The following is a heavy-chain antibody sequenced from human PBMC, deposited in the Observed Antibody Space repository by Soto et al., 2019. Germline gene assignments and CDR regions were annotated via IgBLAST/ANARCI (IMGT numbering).Heavy chain of an antibody. CDR2: ISGSGGST. J-gene: IGHJ4*02. D-gene: IGHD3-22*01. V-gene: IGHV3-23*01. CDR3: AKDQWSDSSGYYPSIFDY. Sequence: GGSLRLSCAASGFTFSAYAMSWVRQAPGKGLEWVSAISGSGGSTYYADSVKGRFTISRDNSKNTLYLQMNSLRAEDTAVYYCAKDQWSDSSGYYPSIFDYWGQGTLVTVSS. CDR1: GFTFSAYA.